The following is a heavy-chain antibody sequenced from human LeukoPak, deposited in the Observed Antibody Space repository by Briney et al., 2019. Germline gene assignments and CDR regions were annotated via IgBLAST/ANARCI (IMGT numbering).Heavy chain of an antibody. Sequence: GALRLSCAASGFPFSSYAMHWVRPAPGKGLEWVAVISYDGSNKYYADSVKGRFTISRDNPKNTLYLQMNSLRAEDTAVYYCARSRPRKYCSGGSCYSNYFDYWGQGTLVTVSS. D-gene: IGHD2-15*01. CDR2: ISYDGSNK. CDR3: ARSRPRKYCSGGSCYSNYFDY. V-gene: IGHV3-30*04. J-gene: IGHJ4*02. CDR1: GFPFSSYA.